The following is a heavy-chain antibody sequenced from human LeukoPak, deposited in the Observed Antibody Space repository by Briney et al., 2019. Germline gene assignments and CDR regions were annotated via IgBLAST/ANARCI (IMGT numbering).Heavy chain of an antibody. D-gene: IGHD1-26*01. CDR1: GFTFSSYS. CDR2: ISSSSSYI. J-gene: IGHJ4*02. Sequence: GGSLSLSCAASGFTFSSYSMNWVRQAPGKGLEWVSSISSSSSYIYYADSVKGRFTISRDNAKNSLFLQMNSLRAEDTAVYYCASDASLYSGSSGFDYWGQGTLVTVSS. V-gene: IGHV3-21*01. CDR3: ASDASLYSGSSGFDY.